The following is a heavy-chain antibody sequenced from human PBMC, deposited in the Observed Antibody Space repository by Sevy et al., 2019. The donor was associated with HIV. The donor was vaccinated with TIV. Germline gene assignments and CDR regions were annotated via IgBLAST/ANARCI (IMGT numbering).Heavy chain of an antibody. J-gene: IGHJ6*02. V-gene: IGHV1-2*02. D-gene: IGHD4-17*01. CDR3: AKLTTRPTSDLYGMDG. CDR2: INPNDGVT. CDR1: GYTFSDYY. Sequence: ASVKVSCKASGYTFSDYYIHWVRQAPGQGLEWMAWINPNDGVTHYAQRFQGGVTLTRDTSVSTAYMELGGLRYDDTAIYYWAKLTTRPTSDLYGMDGWGQGTPVTFTS.